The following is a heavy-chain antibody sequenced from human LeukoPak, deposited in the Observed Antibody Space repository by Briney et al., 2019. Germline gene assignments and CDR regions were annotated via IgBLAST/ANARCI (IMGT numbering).Heavy chain of an antibody. CDR1: GFTFSSYA. CDR2: ISYDGSNK. V-gene: IGHV3-30*04. J-gene: IGHJ4*02. CDR3: ARDWNVDIDALGY. Sequence: GGSLRLSCAASGFTFSSYAMHWVRQAPGKGLEWVAVISYDGSNKYYADSVKGRFTISRDNSKNTLYLQMNSLRAEDTAVYYCARDWNVDIDALGYWGQGTLVTASS. D-gene: IGHD5-12*01.